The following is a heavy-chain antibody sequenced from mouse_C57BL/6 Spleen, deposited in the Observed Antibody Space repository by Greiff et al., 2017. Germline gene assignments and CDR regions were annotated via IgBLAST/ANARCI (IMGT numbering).Heavy chain of an antibody. J-gene: IGHJ4*01. CDR1: GFTFSSYA. CDR2: ISDGGSYT. Sequence: EVKLVESGGGLVKPGGSLKLSCAASGFTFSSYAMSWVRQTPEKRLEWVATISDGGSYTYYPDNVKGRFTISRDNAKNNLYLQMSHLKSEDTAMYYCARDLDYDGGYAMDYWGQGTSVTVSS. V-gene: IGHV5-4*01. D-gene: IGHD2-4*01. CDR3: ARDLDYDGGYAMDY.